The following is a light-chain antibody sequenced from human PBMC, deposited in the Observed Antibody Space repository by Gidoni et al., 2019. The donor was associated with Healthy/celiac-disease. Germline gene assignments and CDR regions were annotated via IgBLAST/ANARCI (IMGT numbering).Light chain of an antibody. V-gene: IGLV3-25*03. CDR3: QSADSSGTYYV. CDR1: ALPKQY. J-gene: IGLJ1*01. CDR2: KDS. Sequence: SYELTQPPSVSVSPGQTARITCSGDALPKQYAYWYQQKPGQPPVLVIYKDSERPPGIPERFSGASSGTTVTLTISGVQAEDEADYYCQSADSSGTYYVFGTGTKVTVL.